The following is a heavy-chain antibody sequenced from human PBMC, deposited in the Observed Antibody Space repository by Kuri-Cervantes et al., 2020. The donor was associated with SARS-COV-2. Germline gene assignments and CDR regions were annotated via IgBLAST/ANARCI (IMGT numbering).Heavy chain of an antibody. CDR2: IGQDGSVK. D-gene: IGHD1-1*01. Sequence: GGSLRFSCAASGFTFSTSWMSWVRQAPGKGLEWVANIGQDGSVKYYVDSAKGRFTISRDNAKNSLYLQMNSLRTDDMAVYYCAIGGNYWHAWGQGTLVTVSS. V-gene: IGHV3-7*01. CDR3: AIGGNYWHA. CDR1: GFTFSTSW. J-gene: IGHJ5*02.